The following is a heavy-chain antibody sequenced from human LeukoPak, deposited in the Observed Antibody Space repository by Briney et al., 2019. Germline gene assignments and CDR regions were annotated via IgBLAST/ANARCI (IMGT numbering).Heavy chain of an antibody. D-gene: IGHD2-15*01. CDR1: GYTFTSFY. CDR3: VRVDYSRSDY. J-gene: IGHJ4*02. CDR2: INPNSGGT. V-gene: IGHV1-2*02. Sequence: ASVKVSCKASGYTFTSFYLHWVRQAPGQGLEWMGWINPNSGGTSNAQKFQGRVTLTRDTSISTAYMELSSLRSDDTAVYYCVRVDYSRSDYWGQGTLVTVSS.